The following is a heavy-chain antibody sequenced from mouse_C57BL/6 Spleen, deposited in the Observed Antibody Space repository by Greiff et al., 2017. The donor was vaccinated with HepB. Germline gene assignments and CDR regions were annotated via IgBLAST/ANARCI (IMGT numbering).Heavy chain of an antibody. V-gene: IGHV5-6*01. D-gene: IGHD1-1*01. CDR2: ISSGGSYT. J-gene: IGHJ1*03. CDR1: GFTFSSYG. Sequence: EVQVVESGGDLVKPGGSLKLSCAASGFTFSSYGMSWVRQTPDKRLEWVATISSGGSYTYYPDSVKGRFTISRDNAKNTLYKQMSSLKSEDTAMYYCARPLHYYGSSYWYFDVWGTGTTVTVSS. CDR3: ARPLHYYGSSYWYFDV.